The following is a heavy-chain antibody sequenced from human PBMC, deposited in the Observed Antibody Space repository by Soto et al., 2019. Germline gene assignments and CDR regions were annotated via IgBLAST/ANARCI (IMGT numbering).Heavy chain of an antibody. J-gene: IGHJ4*02. CDR2: ISAYNGNT. D-gene: IGHD3-22*01. CDR1: GYTFTSYG. CDR3: ARNYYDSSGYYYPPLL. V-gene: IGHV1-18*04. Sequence: GASVKVSCKASGYTFTSYGISWVRQAPGQGLEWMGWISAYNGNTNYAQKLQGRVTMTTDTSTSTAYMELRSLRSDDTAVYYCARNYYDSSGYYYPPLLWGQGTLVTVSS.